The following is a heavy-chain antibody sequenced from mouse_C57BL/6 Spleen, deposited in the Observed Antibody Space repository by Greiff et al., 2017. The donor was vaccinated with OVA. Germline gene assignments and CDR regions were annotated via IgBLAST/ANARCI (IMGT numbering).Heavy chain of an antibody. V-gene: IGHV5-6*01. CDR1: GFTFSSYG. Sequence: EVKVVESGGDLVKPGGSLKLSCAASGFTFSSYGMSWVRQTPDKRLEWVATISSGGSYTYYPDSVKGRFTISRDNAKNTLYLQMSSLKSEDTAMYYCARSYGNPPWFAYWGQGTLVTVSA. CDR2: ISSGGSYT. J-gene: IGHJ3*01. D-gene: IGHD2-1*01. CDR3: ARSYGNPPWFAY.